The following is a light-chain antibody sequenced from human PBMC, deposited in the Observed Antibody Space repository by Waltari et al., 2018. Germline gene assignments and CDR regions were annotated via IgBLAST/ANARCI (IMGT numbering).Light chain of an antibody. Sequence: QSVLTQPPSASETPGQSVTISCSGSHSNLGSHYLYWYQQLPGSAPKPLIYRNNLRPSGVPDRFSASKYGTLASLVISGLRSEDEGVYYCASWDESHYVFGGGTTVTVL. CDR1: HSNLGSHY. J-gene: IGLJ1*01. CDR2: RNN. V-gene: IGLV1-47*01. CDR3: ASWDESHYV.